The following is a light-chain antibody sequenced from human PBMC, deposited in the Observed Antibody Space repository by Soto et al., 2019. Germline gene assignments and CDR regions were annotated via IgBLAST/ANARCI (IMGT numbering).Light chain of an antibody. CDR2: AAS. CDR3: QQSSKTEFT. J-gene: IGKJ3*01. V-gene: IGKV1-39*01. CDR1: QNIGDH. Sequence: DIQMTQSPSSLSASVGAEVTITWRASQNIGDHLNWYQQKPRKAPSLLIYAASILQSGVPSRFSGSGSGTDFTLTISSLQPEDFAIYYCQQSSKTEFTFGPGTTVDIK.